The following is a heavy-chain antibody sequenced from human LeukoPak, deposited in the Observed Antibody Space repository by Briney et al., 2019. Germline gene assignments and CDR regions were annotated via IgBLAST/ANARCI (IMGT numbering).Heavy chain of an antibody. D-gene: IGHD3-10*01. CDR3: ARDRAGSQLDY. CDR2: INPNSGGT. J-gene: IGHJ4*02. CDR1: GGTFSSYA. V-gene: IGHV1-2*02. Sequence: ASVKVSCKASGGTFSSYAISWVRQAPGQGLEWMGWINPNSGGTNYAQKFQGRVTMTRDTSISTAYMELSRLRSDDTAVYYCARDRAGSQLDYWGQGTLVTVSS.